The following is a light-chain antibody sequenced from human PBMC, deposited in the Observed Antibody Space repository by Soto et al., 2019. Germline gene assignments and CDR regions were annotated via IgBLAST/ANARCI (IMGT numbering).Light chain of an antibody. CDR1: QNISSY. J-gene: IGKJ5*01. V-gene: IGKV1-39*01. CDR3: QQSYSTPIT. CDR2: AAS. Sequence: DIQMTQSPSSQSASVGDRVTITCRASQNISSYLNWYQQKPGKAPKLLIYAASSLQSGVPSRFSGSGSGTDFTLTISSLQPEDFATYYCQQSYSTPITFGQGTRLEIK.